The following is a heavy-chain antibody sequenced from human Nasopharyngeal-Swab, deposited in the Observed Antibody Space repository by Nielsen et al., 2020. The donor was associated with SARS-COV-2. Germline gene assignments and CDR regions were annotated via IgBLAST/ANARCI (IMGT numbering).Heavy chain of an antibody. V-gene: IGHV1-69*13. D-gene: IGHD6-13*01. Sequence: SVKVSCKASGGTFSSYAISWVRPAPGQRLEWMGGIIPIFGTANYAQKFQGRVTITADESTSTAYMELSSLRSEDTAVYYCARGSIAAAQNNNWFDPWGQGTLVTVSS. CDR1: GGTFSSYA. CDR3: ARGSIAAAQNNNWFDP. J-gene: IGHJ5*02. CDR2: IIPIFGTA.